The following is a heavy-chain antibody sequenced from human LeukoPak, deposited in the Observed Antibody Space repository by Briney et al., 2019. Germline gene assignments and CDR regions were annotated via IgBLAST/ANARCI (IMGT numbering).Heavy chain of an antibody. CDR1: GFTFSSYA. D-gene: IGHD4-17*01. Sequence: PGGSLRLSCAVSGFTFSSYAMSWVRQAPGKGLEWVSAISAGGGSTYYADSVKGRFTISRDNSKNTLCLQMNSLRAEDTAVYYCAKEIWPTVTTPGHTHFDYWGQGTLVTVSS. V-gene: IGHV3-23*01. CDR2: ISAGGGST. J-gene: IGHJ4*02. CDR3: AKEIWPTVTTPGHTHFDY.